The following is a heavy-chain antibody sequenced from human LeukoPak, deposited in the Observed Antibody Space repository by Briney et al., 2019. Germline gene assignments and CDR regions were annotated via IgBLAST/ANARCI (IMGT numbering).Heavy chain of an antibody. Sequence: GGSLRLSCAASGFTFDDYAMHWVRQAPGKGLEWVSGINWNSGNIGYADSVKGRFTISRDNAKNPLYLQVDSLRAEDTALYCCAKDNRAGFGAFDIWGQGTMVTVSS. V-gene: IGHV3-9*01. CDR3: AKDNRAGFGAFDI. CDR2: INWNSGNI. J-gene: IGHJ3*02. CDR1: GFTFDDYA. D-gene: IGHD3-16*01.